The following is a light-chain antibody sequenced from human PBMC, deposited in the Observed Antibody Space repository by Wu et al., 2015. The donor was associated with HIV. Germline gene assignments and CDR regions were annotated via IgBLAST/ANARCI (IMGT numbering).Light chain of an antibody. Sequence: EILMTQSPATLSVSPGERATLSCRASQDVSRSLAWYQQRPGQAPRLLIYDAYTRAAGIPARFAGSGFGTDFSLTISGLRSDDVAVYFCQQYTNWLPLTFGGGT. J-gene: IGKJ4*01. CDR2: DAY. CDR1: QDVSRS. V-gene: IGKV3-15*01. CDR3: QQYTNWLPLT.